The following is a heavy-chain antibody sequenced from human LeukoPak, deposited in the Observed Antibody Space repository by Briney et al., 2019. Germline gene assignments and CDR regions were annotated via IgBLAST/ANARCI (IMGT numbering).Heavy chain of an antibody. CDR2: TRNKANSYTT. D-gene: IGHD3-10*01. CDR1: GFTFIDHY. CDR3: ARAVRYGSGSYLLYYFDY. V-gene: IGHV3-72*01. J-gene: IGHJ4*02. Sequence: PGGSLRLSCAAYGFTFIDHYMDWVRQAPGKGLEWVGRTRNKANSYTTAYAESVKGRFTISRDDSKDSLYLQMNSLKTEDTAVYYCARAVRYGSGSYLLYYFDYWGQGTLVTVSS.